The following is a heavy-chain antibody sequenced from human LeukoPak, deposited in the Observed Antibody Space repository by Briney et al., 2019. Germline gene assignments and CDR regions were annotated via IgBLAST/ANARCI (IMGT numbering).Heavy chain of an antibody. Sequence: SETLSLTCTVSGGSISSSSYYWGWIRQPPGKGLEWIGSIYYSGSNYYNPSLKSRVTISVDTSKNQFSLKLSSVTAADTAVYYCAREDQLLYHWFDPWGQGTLVTVSS. CDR1: GGSISSSSYY. V-gene: IGHV4-39*07. CDR2: IYYSGSN. CDR3: AREDQLLYHWFDP. J-gene: IGHJ5*02. D-gene: IGHD2-2*02.